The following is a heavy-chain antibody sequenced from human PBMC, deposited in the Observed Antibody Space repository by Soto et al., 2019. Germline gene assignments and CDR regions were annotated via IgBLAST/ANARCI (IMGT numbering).Heavy chain of an antibody. V-gene: IGHV4-59*01. CDR2: IYYSGST. J-gene: IGHJ4*02. D-gene: IGHD3-22*01. Sequence: QVQLQESGPGLVKPSETLSLTCTVSGGSISSYYWSWIRQPPGKGLEWIGYIYYSGSTNYNPSLKSRVTILLDTSKNQFSLKLSSVTAADTAVYYCARVSYDSSGYPFDYWGQGTLVTVSS. CDR1: GGSISSYY. CDR3: ARVSYDSSGYPFDY.